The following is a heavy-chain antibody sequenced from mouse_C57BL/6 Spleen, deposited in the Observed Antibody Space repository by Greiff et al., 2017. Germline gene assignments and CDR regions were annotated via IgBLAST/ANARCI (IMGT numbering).Heavy chain of an antibody. CDR2: ISYDGSN. Sequence: EVKLMESGPGLVKPSQSLSLTCSVTGYSITSGYYWNWIRQFPGNKLEWMGYISYDGSNNYNPSLKNRISITRDTSKNQFFLKLNSVTTEDTATYYCARDLNWDGPWFAYWGQGTLVTVAA. CDR3: ARDLNWDGPWFAY. D-gene: IGHD4-1*02. J-gene: IGHJ3*01. CDR1: GYSITSGYY. V-gene: IGHV3-6*01.